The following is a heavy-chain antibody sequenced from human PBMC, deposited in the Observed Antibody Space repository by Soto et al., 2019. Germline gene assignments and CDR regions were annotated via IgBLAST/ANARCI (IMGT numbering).Heavy chain of an antibody. CDR3: SHFEYSSSNY. V-gene: IGHV2-5*02. Sequence: QITLKESGPTLVKPTQTLTLTCTFSGFSLSTSGVGVGWIRQPPGKALEWLALIYWDDDKRYSPYLKSRVTITKDTSKNQVVLTKTNMDPVDTATYYCSHFEYSSSNYWGQGTLVTVSS. D-gene: IGHD6-6*01. J-gene: IGHJ4*02. CDR1: GFSLSTSGVG. CDR2: IYWDDDK.